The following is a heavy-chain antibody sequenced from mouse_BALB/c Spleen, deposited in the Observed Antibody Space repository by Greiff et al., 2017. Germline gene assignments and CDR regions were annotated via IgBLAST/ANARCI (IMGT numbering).Heavy chain of an antibody. J-gene: IGHJ3*01. D-gene: IGHD1-2*01. CDR2: ISYSGST. CDR3: AHYYGSPWFAY. Sequence: EVQLQQSGPGLVKPSQSLSLTCTVTGYSITSDYAWNWIRQFPGNKLEWMGYISYSGSTSYNPSLKSRISITRDTSKNQFFLQLNSVTTEDTATYYCAHYYGSPWFAYWGQGTLVTVSA. CDR1: GYSITSDYA. V-gene: IGHV3-2*02.